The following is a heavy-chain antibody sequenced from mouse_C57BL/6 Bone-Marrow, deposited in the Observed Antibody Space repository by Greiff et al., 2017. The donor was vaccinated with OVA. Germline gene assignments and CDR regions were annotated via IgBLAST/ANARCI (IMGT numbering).Heavy chain of an antibody. V-gene: IGHV5-6*01. CDR3: ARPELFFDY. Sequence: EVKLMESGGDLVKPGGSLKLSCAASGFTFSSYGMSWVRQTPDKRLECVATISSGGSYTYYPDSVKGRFTISRDNAKNTLYLQMSSLKSEDTAMYYCARPELFFDYWGQGTTLTVSS. CDR1: GFTFSSYG. CDR2: ISSGGSYT. J-gene: IGHJ2*01.